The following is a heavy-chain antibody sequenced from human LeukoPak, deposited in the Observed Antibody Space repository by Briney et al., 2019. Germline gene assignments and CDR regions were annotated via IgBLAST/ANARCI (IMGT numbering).Heavy chain of an antibody. D-gene: IGHD6-19*01. CDR3: ARDQEWLVRGYYYGMDV. CDR1: GFTFSSYG. Sequence: PGGSLRLSCAASGFTFSSYGMHWVRQAPGKGLEWEAVLSYDGSNKYYADSVKGRFTISRDNSKNTLYLQMNNLRAEDTAVYYCARDQEWLVRGYYYGMDVWGQGTTVTVSS. CDR2: LSYDGSNK. J-gene: IGHJ6*02. V-gene: IGHV3-30*03.